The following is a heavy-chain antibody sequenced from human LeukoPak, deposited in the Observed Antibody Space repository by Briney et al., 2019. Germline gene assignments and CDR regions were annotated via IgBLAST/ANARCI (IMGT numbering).Heavy chain of an antibody. Sequence: ASVKVSCKAFGYTFTGYYMHWVRQAPGQGLEWMGWIIPNSGDTNFAQKFQGRVTMTRDTSISTAYMELSRLRSDDTAVYYCARGERNYVDYWGQGTLVTVSS. D-gene: IGHD3-16*01. CDR1: GYTFTGYY. V-gene: IGHV1-2*02. CDR3: ARGERNYVDY. J-gene: IGHJ4*02. CDR2: IIPNSGDT.